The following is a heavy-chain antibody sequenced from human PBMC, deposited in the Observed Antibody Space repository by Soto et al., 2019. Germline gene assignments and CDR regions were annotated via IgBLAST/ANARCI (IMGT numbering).Heavy chain of an antibody. J-gene: IGHJ6*02. CDR1: GGSISSGGYY. CDR3: ARDLRRSYYYGMDV. CDR2: IYYSGST. D-gene: IGHD3-16*01. V-gene: IGHV4-31*03. Sequence: SETLSLTCTVSGGSISSGGYYWSWIRQHPGKGLEWIGYIYYSGSTYYNPSLKSRVTISVDTSKNQFSLKLSSVTAADTAVYYCARDLRRSYYYGMDVWGQGTTVTVSS.